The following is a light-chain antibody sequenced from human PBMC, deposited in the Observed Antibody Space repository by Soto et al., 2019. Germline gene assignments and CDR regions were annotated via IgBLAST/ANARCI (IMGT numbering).Light chain of an antibody. CDR2: AAS. J-gene: IGKJ4*01. V-gene: IGKV1-39*01. CDR3: QQSYIIPPT. Sequence: DIHMTQSPPSLSASVGDRVSITRRASQSISTYLSWYQQKPGKAPQFLIYAASNLQSGVPSRFSGSGSGTDFTLTISNLQPEDFATYYCQQSYIIPPTFGGGTKVEIK. CDR1: QSISTY.